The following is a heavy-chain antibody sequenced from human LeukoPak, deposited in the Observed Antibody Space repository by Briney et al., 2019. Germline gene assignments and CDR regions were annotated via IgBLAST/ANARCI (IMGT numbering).Heavy chain of an antibody. Sequence: GASVKVSCKASGYTFTSYDINWVRQATGQGLEWMGWMNPNSGNTGYAQKFQGRVTMTRNTSISTAYMELSSLRSEDTAVYYCARAAYSSGDYYYMDVWGKGTTVTVSS. V-gene: IGHV1-8*01. D-gene: IGHD6-19*01. CDR2: MNPNSGNT. J-gene: IGHJ6*03. CDR3: ARAAYSSGDYYYMDV. CDR1: GYTFTSYD.